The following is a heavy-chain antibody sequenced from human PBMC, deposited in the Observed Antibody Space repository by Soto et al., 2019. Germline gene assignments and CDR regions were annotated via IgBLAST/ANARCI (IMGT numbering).Heavy chain of an antibody. CDR3: ARVGEGGYYYDSSGGPGAFDI. D-gene: IGHD3-22*01. J-gene: IGHJ3*02. CDR2: ISAYNGNT. V-gene: IGHV1-18*01. Sequence: ASVKVSCKASGYTFTSYGISWVRQAPGQGLEWMGWISAYNGNTNYAQKLQGRVTMTTDTSTSTAYMELRSLRSDDTAVYYCARVGEGGYYYDSSGGPGAFDIWGQGTMVTVSS. CDR1: GYTFTSYG.